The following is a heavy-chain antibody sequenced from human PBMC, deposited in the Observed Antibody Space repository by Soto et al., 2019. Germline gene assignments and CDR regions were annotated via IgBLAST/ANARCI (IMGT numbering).Heavy chain of an antibody. CDR2: ISFDGSNN. Sequence: HPGGSLRLSCAASGFTFSSYAMHWVRQAPGKGLEWVAVISFDGSNNYYADSVKGRFTISRDNSKNTLYLQMNSLRAEDTAVYYCARELERLLVDWGQGTLVTVSS. V-gene: IGHV3-30-3*01. D-gene: IGHD1-1*01. CDR3: ARELERLLVD. CDR1: GFTFSSYA. J-gene: IGHJ4*02.